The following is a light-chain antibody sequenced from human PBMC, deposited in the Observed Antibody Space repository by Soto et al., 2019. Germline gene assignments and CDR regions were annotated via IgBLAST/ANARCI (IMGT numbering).Light chain of an antibody. CDR1: QSITSNY. Sequence: EIVLTQSPGTLSLSTGERATLSCRASQSITSNYLAWYQQKPGQAPRLLIYGASSRAIGIPDRFSGSGSRTDFTLTISRLEPEDFAVYYCHQYGSSPRTFGPGTKVDIK. V-gene: IGKV3-20*01. CDR2: GAS. J-gene: IGKJ1*01. CDR3: HQYGSSPRT.